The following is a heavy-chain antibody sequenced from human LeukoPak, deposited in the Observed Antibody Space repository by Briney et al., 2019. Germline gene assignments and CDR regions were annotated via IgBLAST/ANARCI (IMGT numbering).Heavy chain of an antibody. CDR1: GFTFSSYE. Sequence: GGSLRLSCAASGFTFSSYEMNWVRQAPGKGLEWVSYISSSGSTIYYADSVKGRFTISRDNAKNSLYLQMNSLRAEDTAVYYCGRYGLGYYCMDVWGKGTTVTVSS. J-gene: IGHJ6*03. D-gene: IGHD6-19*01. CDR3: GRYGLGYYCMDV. V-gene: IGHV3-48*03. CDR2: ISSSGSTI.